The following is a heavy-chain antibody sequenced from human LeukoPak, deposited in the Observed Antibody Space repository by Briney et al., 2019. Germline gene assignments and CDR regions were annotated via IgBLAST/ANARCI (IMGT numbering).Heavy chain of an antibody. J-gene: IGHJ4*02. V-gene: IGHV4-4*02. D-gene: IGHD1-26*01. CDR2: ILHTGPT. Sequence: SETLSLTCAVSGVSITDNWWSWVRQPPGKGLEWIGEILHTGPTNFNPSLKSRVTISMDKSKNQVSLRLNSVTAADTATYYCVRGGTYYLPYWGQGILVTVSS. CDR3: VRGGTYYLPY. CDR1: GVSITDNW.